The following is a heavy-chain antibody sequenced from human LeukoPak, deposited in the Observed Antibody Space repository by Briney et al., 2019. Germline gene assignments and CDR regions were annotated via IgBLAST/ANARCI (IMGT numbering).Heavy chain of an antibody. V-gene: IGHV4-38-2*02. J-gene: IGHJ4*02. CDR1: GYSISSGYY. CDR3: ARGDIPDY. CDR2: IYHSGNT. Sequence: SETLSLTCTGSGYSISSGYYWGWIRQPPGKGLEWIGSIYHSGNTYYKSSLKSRVTISVDTSKNQFSLNLSSVTTTDTAVYYCARGDIPDYWGQGTLVTVSS. D-gene: IGHD2-2*02.